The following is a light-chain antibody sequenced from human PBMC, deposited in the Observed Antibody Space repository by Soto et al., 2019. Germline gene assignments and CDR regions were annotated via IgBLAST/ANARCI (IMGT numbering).Light chain of an antibody. Sequence: EVLLTQSPATLSLSPGERATLSCRASQSVSSYLAWYQQKPGQAPRLLIYDASNRATGIPARFSGSGSGTEFTLTISSLQSEDFAVYYCQQYNNWPRTFGGGTKVDIK. CDR2: DAS. CDR3: QQYNNWPRT. J-gene: IGKJ4*01. V-gene: IGKV3-11*01. CDR1: QSVSSY.